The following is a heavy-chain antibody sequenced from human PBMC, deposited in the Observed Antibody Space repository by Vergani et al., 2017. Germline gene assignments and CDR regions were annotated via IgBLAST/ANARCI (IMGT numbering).Heavy chain of an antibody. D-gene: IGHD7-27*01. CDR1: GASITSGSFY. J-gene: IGHJ4*02. CDR3: ATGAGPFDI. Sequence: QVHLNEAGPGLVKPSQTLTLTCTVSGASITSGSFYWSWIRQPAGKGLEWIGRIHASGTKNYNPSLRSRVTLSVDTSKNQLSLKMISMTAADTAVYYCATGAGPFDIWGQGTLVTVSS. CDR2: IHASGTK. V-gene: IGHV4-61*02.